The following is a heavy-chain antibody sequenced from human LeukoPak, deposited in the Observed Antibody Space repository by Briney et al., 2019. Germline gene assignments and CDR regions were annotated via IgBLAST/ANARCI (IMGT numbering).Heavy chain of an antibody. CDR2: IYSGGST. Sequence: PGGSLGLSCAASGFTVSSNYMSWVRQAPGKGLEWVSVIYSGGSTYYADSVKGRFTISRDNSKNTLYLQMNSLRAEDTAVYYCARDLPVATIVPYWGQGTLVTVSS. CDR3: ARDLPVATIVPY. CDR1: GFTVSSNY. V-gene: IGHV3-66*01. D-gene: IGHD5-12*01. J-gene: IGHJ4*02.